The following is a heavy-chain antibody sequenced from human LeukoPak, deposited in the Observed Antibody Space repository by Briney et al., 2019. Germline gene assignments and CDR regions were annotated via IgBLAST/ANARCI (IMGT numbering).Heavy chain of an antibody. J-gene: IGHJ4*02. CDR2: ISGSGGST. Sequence: PGGSLRLSCAASGFIFSSYAMSWVRQAPGKGLEWVSTISGSGGSTYYADSVKGRFTISRDNSKNTLYVQMNSLRAEDTAVYYCAKGALYDFWSGFYYFDYWGQGTLVTVSS. D-gene: IGHD3-3*01. CDR1: GFIFSSYA. V-gene: IGHV3-23*01. CDR3: AKGALYDFWSGFYYFDY.